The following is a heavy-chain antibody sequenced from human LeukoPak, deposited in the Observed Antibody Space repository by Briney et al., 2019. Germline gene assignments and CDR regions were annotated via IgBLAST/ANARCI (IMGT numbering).Heavy chain of an antibody. CDR3: AKDSVTGTTFDY. J-gene: IGHJ4*02. Sequence: GGSLRLSCAASGFTVSSNYMSWVRQAPGKGLEWVSIVYSGGSTYYADSVKGRFTISRDNSKNTLYLQMNSLRAEDTAVYYCAKDSVTGTTFDYWGQGTLVTVSS. D-gene: IGHD1-7*01. CDR2: VYSGGST. V-gene: IGHV3-53*05. CDR1: GFTVSSNY.